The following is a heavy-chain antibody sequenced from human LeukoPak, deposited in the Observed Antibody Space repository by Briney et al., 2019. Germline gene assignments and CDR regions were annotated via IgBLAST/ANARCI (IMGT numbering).Heavy chain of an antibody. Sequence: PGGSLRLSCAASGFTFSSYEMNWVRQAPGKGLEWVSAISGSGGSTYYADSVKGRFTISRDNSKNTLYLQMNSLRAEDTAVYYCAKVQRITMIGDAFDIWGQGTMVTVSS. V-gene: IGHV3-23*01. J-gene: IGHJ3*02. CDR3: AKVQRITMIGDAFDI. D-gene: IGHD3-22*01. CDR2: ISGSGGST. CDR1: GFTFSSYE.